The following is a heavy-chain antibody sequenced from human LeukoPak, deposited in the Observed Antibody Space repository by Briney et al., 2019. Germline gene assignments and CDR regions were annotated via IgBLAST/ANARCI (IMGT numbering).Heavy chain of an antibody. D-gene: IGHD2-21*02. CDR3: AKDRNILVVTVFDY. CDR1: GFTFSNYG. V-gene: IGHV3-30*18. J-gene: IGHJ4*02. Sequence: GGSLRLSCAASGFTFSNYGMHWVRQAPGKGLEWVAVISYDRSNQYYADSVKGRFTISRDNSKNTLYLQMNSLKPEDTAVYYCAKDRNILVVTVFDYWGQGTLVTVSS. CDR2: ISYDRSNQ.